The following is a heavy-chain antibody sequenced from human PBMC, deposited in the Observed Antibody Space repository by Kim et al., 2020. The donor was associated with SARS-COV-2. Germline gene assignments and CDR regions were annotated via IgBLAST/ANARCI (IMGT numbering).Heavy chain of an antibody. J-gene: IGHJ4*02. D-gene: IGHD1-26*01. Sequence: SSTSYADSVKGRFTISRDNAKNTLYLQMNSLRAEDTAVYYCARGIVGAQFGGQGTLVTVSS. CDR2: SST. V-gene: IGHV3-74*01. CDR3: ARGIVGAQF.